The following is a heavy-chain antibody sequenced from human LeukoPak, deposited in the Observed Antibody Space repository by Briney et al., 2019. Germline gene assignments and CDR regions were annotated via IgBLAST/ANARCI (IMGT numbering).Heavy chain of an antibody. V-gene: IGHV4-34*01. Sequence: SETLSLTCAVYGGSFSGYYWSWIRQPPGKGLDWIGEINHSGSTNYNPSLKSRVTISVDTSKNQFSLKLSSVTAADTAVYYCARENYYDSSGYAYYYYGMDVWGQGTTVTVSS. D-gene: IGHD3-22*01. CDR2: INHSGST. CDR1: GGSFSGYY. CDR3: ARENYYDSSGYAYYYYGMDV. J-gene: IGHJ6*02.